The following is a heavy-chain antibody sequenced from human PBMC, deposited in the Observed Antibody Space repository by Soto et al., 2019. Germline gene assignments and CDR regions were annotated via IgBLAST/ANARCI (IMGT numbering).Heavy chain of an antibody. CDR1: GYTFTNYA. V-gene: IGHV1-3*01. D-gene: IGHD6-19*01. J-gene: IGHJ1*01. CDR3: ARDLGEIVGFGSGWFRYVMDL. CDR2: INAGSGNT. Sequence: ASVKVSCKASGYTFTNYAIYWVRQAPGQRLECMGWINAGSGNTKYSQKFQGRVTITRDTSASTAYMELSSLRSEDTAIYYCARDLGEIVGFGSGWFRYVMDLWGQ.